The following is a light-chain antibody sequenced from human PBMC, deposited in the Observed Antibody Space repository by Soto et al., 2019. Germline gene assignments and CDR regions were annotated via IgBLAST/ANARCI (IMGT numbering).Light chain of an antibody. J-gene: IGLJ3*02. V-gene: IGLV4-69*01. Sequence: QAVVTQSPSASASLGASVKLTCTLSSGYSTYAIAWHQQQSEKGPRFLMKINYDGTHSKGDGFFDRFSGSSSGAERHLTISSLQSDDEADYYCLSLGTGIQVFGGGTKVTVL. CDR1: SGYSTYA. CDR3: LSLGTGIQV. CDR2: INYDGTH.